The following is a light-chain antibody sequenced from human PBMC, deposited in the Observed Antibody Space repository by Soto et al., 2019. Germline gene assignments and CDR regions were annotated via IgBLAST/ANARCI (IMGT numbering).Light chain of an antibody. CDR3: QQSYSTPYS. V-gene: IGKV1-39*01. CDR2: TAS. J-gene: IGKJ2*03. Sequence: DIQMTQSPSSLSASLGDRVTITCLASHSISNFLNWYQQKPGKAPNLMIYTASSLQSGVPSRFSGSCSGTDCTLTISSLQPEDVARYYCQQSYSTPYSFGQGTKVDIK. CDR1: HSISNF.